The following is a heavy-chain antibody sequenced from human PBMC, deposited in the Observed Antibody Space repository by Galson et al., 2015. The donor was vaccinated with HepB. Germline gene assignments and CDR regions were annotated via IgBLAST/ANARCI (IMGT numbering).Heavy chain of an antibody. CDR2: ISTGNGDT. V-gene: IGHV1-3*04. CDR3: ARGGGNSAYLPLEY. J-gene: IGHJ4*02. D-gene: IGHD3-22*01. CDR1: GYFFTNYA. Sequence: SVKVSCKASGYFFTNYAIHWVRQAPGQRLEWMGWISTGNGDTKYSQKFQDRVTITRDTSASTAFMELSSLRSEDTAVYYCARGGGNSAYLPLEYWGQGALVTVSS.